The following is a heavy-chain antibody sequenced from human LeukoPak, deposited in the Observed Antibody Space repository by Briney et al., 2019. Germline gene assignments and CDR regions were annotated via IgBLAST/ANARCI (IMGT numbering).Heavy chain of an antibody. Sequence: RPGGSLRLSXAASGFTFDDYGMSWVRQPPGKGLEWVSGINWNGGSTGYADSVKGRFTISRDNAKNSLYLQMNSLRAEDTALYYCARVGGGYSYAFDYWGQGTLVTVSS. CDR2: INWNGGST. V-gene: IGHV3-20*04. D-gene: IGHD5-18*01. J-gene: IGHJ4*02. CDR1: GFTFDDYG. CDR3: ARVGGGYSYAFDY.